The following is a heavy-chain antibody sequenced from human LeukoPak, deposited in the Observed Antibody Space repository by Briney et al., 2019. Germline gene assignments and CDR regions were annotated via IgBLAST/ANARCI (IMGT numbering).Heavy chain of an antibody. CDR2: IWYHGSNK. Sequence: GGSLRLSCVASGFTFSNYGMHWVRQVPGKGLEWVAIIWYHGSNKYYVDSVKGRFTISRDNSKNTLYLQMNSLRAEDTAVYYCAKDLGGRGYWGQGTLVTVSS. CDR3: AKDLGGRGY. D-gene: IGHD1-26*01. CDR1: GFTFSNYG. J-gene: IGHJ4*02. V-gene: IGHV3-33*06.